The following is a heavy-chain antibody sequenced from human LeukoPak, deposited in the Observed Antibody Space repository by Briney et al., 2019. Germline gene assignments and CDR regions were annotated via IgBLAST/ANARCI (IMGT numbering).Heavy chain of an antibody. J-gene: IGHJ3*02. D-gene: IGHD1-1*01. Sequence: GGSLRLSCAASGFTFDDYAMHWVRQAPGKGLEWVSGISWNSGSIGYVDSVKGRFTISRDNAKNSLYLQMNSLRDEDMALYYCGKERPRRRDFVEATAADPLDMWGQGTMVTVSS. CDR2: ISWNSGSI. CDR3: GKERPRRRDFVEATAADPLDM. V-gene: IGHV3-9*03. CDR1: GFTFDDYA.